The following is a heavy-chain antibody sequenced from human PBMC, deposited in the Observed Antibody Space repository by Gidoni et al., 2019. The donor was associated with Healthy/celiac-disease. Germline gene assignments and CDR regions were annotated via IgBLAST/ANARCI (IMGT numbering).Heavy chain of an antibody. V-gene: IGHV4-39*01. CDR2: IYYSGST. D-gene: IGHD3-3*01. CDR1: GGSISSSSYY. Sequence: QLQLQESGPGLVKPSETLSLTCTVSGGSISSSSYYWGWIRQPPGKGLEWIGSIYYSGSTYYNPSLKSRVTISVDTSKNQFSLKLSSVTAADTAVYYCARHDHYDLGGPFDYWGQGTLVTVSS. CDR3: ARHDHYDLGGPFDY. J-gene: IGHJ4*02.